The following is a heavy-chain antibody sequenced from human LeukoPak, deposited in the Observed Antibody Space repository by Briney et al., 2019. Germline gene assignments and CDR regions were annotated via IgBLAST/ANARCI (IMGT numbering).Heavy chain of an antibody. V-gene: IGHV3-30*02. D-gene: IGHD3-22*01. J-gene: IGHJ4*02. CDR2: IRYDGSNK. CDR3: AKPYYYDSSGYYPFDY. CDR1: GFTFSSYG. Sequence: GGSLRLSCAASGFTFSSYGMHWVRQAPGKGLEGVAFIRYDGSNKYYADSVKGRFTIARDNSKNTLYLQMNSLRAEDTAVYYCAKPYYYDSSGYYPFDYWGQGTLVTVSS.